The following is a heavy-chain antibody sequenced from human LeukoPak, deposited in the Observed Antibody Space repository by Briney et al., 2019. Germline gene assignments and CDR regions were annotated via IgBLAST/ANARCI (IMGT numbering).Heavy chain of an antibody. J-gene: IGHJ4*02. CDR1: GYTFTGSY. CDR2: INPNSGGT. Sequence: ASVKVSCKASGYTFTGSYMHWVRQAPGQGLEWMGWINPNSGGTNYAQKFQGRVTMTRDTSISTAYMELSRLRSDDTTVYYCARGLSGSYQIDYWGQGTLVTVSS. CDR3: ARGLSGSYQIDY. V-gene: IGHV1-2*02. D-gene: IGHD1-26*01.